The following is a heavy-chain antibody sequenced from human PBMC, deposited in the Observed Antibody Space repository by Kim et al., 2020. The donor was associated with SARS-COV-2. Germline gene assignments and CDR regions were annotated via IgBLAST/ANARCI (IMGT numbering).Heavy chain of an antibody. Sequence: ASVKVSCNASGYSFTGYYMHWVRQAPGQGLEWMGRINPNSGGTNYAQKFQGRVTMTRDTSISTAYMELSSLRYDDTAVYYCASDVDWDYWGQGTLVTVSS. CDR3: ASDVDWDY. D-gene: IGHD2-21*01. J-gene: IGHJ4*02. V-gene: IGHV1-2*06. CDR2: INPNSGGT. CDR1: GYSFTGYY.